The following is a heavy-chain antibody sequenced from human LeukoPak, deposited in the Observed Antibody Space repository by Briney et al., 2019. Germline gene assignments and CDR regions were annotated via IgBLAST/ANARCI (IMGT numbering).Heavy chain of an antibody. D-gene: IGHD6-19*01. J-gene: IGHJ4*02. Sequence: GRSLRLSCAASGFTFSNYAMHWVRQAPGKGLEWVAVISYDGSNKYYADSVKGRFTISRDNSKNTLYLQMNSLRAEDTAVYYCARKVAVGHGTDYWGQGTLVTVSS. CDR1: GFTFSNYA. CDR2: ISYDGSNK. CDR3: ARKVAVGHGTDY. V-gene: IGHV3-30-3*01.